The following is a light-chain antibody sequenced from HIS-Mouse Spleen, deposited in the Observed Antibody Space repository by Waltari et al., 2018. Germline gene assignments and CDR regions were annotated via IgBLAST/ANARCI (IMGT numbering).Light chain of an antibody. V-gene: IGLV3-10*01. J-gene: IGLJ2*01. CDR1: ALPKKY. CDR3: YSTDSSGNHRV. Sequence: SYELTQPPSVSVSPGQTARITCSGDALPKKYAYWYQQKSGQAPVLVIYEDSKRPSGIPERLSGSRSGTMATWTSRGAQVEDEADYYCYSTDSSGNHRVFGGGTKLTVL. CDR2: EDS.